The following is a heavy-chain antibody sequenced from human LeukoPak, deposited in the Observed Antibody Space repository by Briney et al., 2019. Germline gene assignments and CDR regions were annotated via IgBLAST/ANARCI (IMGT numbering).Heavy chain of an antibody. J-gene: IGHJ6*03. Sequence: PSETLSLTCTVSGGSISSYYWSWIRQPAGKGLEWIGRIYTSGSINFNPPLKSRVTMSVDTSKNQFSLKLSSVTAADTAVYYCSRDLYGQLVDYYYYYMDVWGKGTTVTVSS. V-gene: IGHV4-4*07. CDR3: SRDLYGQLVDYYYYYMDV. D-gene: IGHD6-6*01. CDR1: GGSISSYY. CDR2: IYTSGSI.